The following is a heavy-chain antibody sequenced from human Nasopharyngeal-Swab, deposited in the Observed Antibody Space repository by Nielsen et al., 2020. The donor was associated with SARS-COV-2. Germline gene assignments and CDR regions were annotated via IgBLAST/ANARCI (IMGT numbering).Heavy chain of an antibody. J-gene: IGHJ1*01. CDR1: GFTFSSYA. V-gene: IGHV3-23*01. CDR3: AKDPYSSGWYGEYFQH. Sequence: GESLKISCAASGFTFSSYAMSWVRQAPGKGLDWFSAISGSGVSTYYADSVKGRFTISRDNSKNTLYLQMNSLRAEDTAVYYCAKDPYSSGWYGEYFQHWGQGTLVTVSS. CDR2: ISGSGVST. D-gene: IGHD6-19*01.